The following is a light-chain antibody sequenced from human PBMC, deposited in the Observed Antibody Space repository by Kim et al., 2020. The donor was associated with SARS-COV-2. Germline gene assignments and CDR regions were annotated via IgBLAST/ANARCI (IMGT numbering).Light chain of an antibody. J-gene: IGKJ2*01. Sequence: SASVGETVTITCRASQSIRDWLAWYQQKPGKAPKLLIYKASLLESGVPSRFGGRESGTEFTLTVSSLQPDDFATYYCQQYHSYPYTFGQGTKLEI. CDR2: KAS. V-gene: IGKV1-5*03. CDR1: QSIRDW. CDR3: QQYHSYPYT.